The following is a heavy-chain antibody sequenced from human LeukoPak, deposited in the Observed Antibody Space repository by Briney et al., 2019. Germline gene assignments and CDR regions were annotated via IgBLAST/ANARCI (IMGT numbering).Heavy chain of an antibody. J-gene: IGHJ4*02. CDR2: IYYSGST. CDR3: ATRPYDSSGYSPLDY. D-gene: IGHD3-22*01. V-gene: IGHV4-31*03. Sequence: SETLSLTCTVPGGSISSGGYYWSWIRQHPGKGLEWIGYIYYSGSTYYNPSLKSRVTISVDTSKNQFSLKLSSVTAADTTVYYCATRPYDSSGYSPLDYWGQGTLVTVSS. CDR1: GGSISSGGYY.